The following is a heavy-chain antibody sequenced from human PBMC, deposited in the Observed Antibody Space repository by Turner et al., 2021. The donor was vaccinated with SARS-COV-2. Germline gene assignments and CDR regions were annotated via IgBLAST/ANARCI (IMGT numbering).Heavy chain of an antibody. J-gene: IGHJ4*02. Sequence: EVQLVESGGTLVQPGGSLRLSCAVSGFTVSSNYMSWVRQAPGKGLEWVSVIYSGGSTYYADSVKGRFTISRDNSKNILYLQMNSLSAEDTAVYYCARVGIAARPDFDYWGQGTLVTVSS. CDR2: IYSGGST. CDR3: ARVGIAARPDFDY. D-gene: IGHD6-6*01. V-gene: IGHV3-66*01. CDR1: GFTVSSNY.